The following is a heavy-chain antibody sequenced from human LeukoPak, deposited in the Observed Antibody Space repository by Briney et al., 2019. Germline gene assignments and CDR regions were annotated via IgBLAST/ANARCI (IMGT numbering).Heavy chain of an antibody. CDR2: ISSNGGST. CDR1: GFTFSSYA. Sequence: PGGSLRHSCSASGFTFSSYAMHWVRQAPGKGLEYVSAISSNGGSTYYADSVKGRFTISRDNSKNTLYLQMSSLRAEDTAVYYCVKTPYSSSTSPFDYWGQGTLVTVSS. CDR3: VKTPYSSSTSPFDY. V-gene: IGHV3-64D*09. J-gene: IGHJ4*02. D-gene: IGHD6-13*01.